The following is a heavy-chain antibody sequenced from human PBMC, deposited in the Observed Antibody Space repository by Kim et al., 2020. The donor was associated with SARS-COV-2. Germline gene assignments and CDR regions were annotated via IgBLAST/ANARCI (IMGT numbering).Heavy chain of an antibody. J-gene: IGHJ3*02. D-gene: IGHD3-22*01. Sequence: ASVKVSCKASGYTFTSYGISWVRQAPGQVLEWMGWISAYNGNTNYAQKLQGRVTMTTDTSTSTAYMELRSLRSDDTAVYYCAREGAENYYDSSGPPNYGDAFDIWGQGTMVTVSS. CDR2: ISAYNGNT. CDR1: GYTFTSYG. CDR3: AREGAENYYDSSGPPNYGDAFDI. V-gene: IGHV1-18*01.